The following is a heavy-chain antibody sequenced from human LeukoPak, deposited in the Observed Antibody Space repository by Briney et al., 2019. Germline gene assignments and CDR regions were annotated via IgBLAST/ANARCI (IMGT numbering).Heavy chain of an antibody. CDR2: VRYDGSNK. D-gene: IGHD6-13*01. CDR1: GFTFSSYG. J-gene: IGHJ4*02. CDR3: ARYSSSCLDY. V-gene: IGHV3-30*02. Sequence: GGSLRLSCAASGFTFSSYGMHWVRQAPGKGLEWVAFVRYDGSNKYYADSVKGRFTISRDNSKNTLYLQMNSLRAEDTAVYYCARYSSSCLDYWGQGTLVTVSS.